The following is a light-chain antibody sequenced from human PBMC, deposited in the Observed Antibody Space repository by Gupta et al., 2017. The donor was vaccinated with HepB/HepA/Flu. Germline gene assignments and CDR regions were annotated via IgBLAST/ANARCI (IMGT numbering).Light chain of an antibody. J-gene: IGLJ2*01. CDR2: DVS. Sequence: QSAMTHTASVCGVLGQSISTSCHGTSSDVGGYNYVSWYQQHPGKALKLMFYDVSNRPSGVSNRFSGSKSGNTASLTISGLQAEDEADYYCSSYTSSSTRVFGGGTKLTVL. CDR3: SSYTSSSTRV. V-gene: IGLV2-14*01. CDR1: SSDVGGYNY.